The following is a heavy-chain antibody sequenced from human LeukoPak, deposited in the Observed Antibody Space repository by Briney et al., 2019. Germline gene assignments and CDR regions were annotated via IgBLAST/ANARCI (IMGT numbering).Heavy chain of an antibody. V-gene: IGHV3-48*04. CDR3: ARNLGYSDPSGPDAFDI. CDR2: ISSSSGST. CDR1: GFTFSSHR. J-gene: IGHJ3*02. D-gene: IGHD3-22*01. Sequence: GSLRLSCAASGFTFSSHRMNWVRQTPGKGLEWVSYISSSSGSTYYADSVKGRFTISRDNGKNSLYLQMNGLRAEDTAVYYCARNLGYSDPSGPDAFDIWGQGTVVTVSS.